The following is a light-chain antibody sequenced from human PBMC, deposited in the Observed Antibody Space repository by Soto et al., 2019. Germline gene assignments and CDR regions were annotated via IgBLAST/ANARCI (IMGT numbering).Light chain of an antibody. CDR3: QQSYSTPYT. Sequence: DIQMTQSPSSLSASVGDRVTITCRASQSISNSLTWYQQKTGKAPQFLIFGASSLPGGVPSRFSGSGSGTDFTLTISSMQPEDFATYFWQQSYSTPYTFGQLTKLESK. J-gene: IGKJ2*01. CDR2: GAS. CDR1: QSISNS. V-gene: IGKV1-39*01.